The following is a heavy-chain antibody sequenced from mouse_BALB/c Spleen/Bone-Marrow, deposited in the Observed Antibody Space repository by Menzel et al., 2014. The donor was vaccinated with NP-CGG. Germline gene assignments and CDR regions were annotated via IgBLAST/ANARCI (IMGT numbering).Heavy chain of an antibody. CDR1: GYTFTTYW. D-gene: IGHD1-3*01. CDR2: VDPSDGYT. V-gene: IGHV1-69*02. J-gene: IGHJ3*01. CDR3: ARGGDNFAWFAY. Sequence: VQLQQSGAELVTPGASVKLSCKASGYTFTTYWMHWVKQRPGHGLEWIGQVDPSDGYTNYSQMFKGKATLTVDKSSSTAYMQLSSLSSEDSAVYYCARGGDNFAWFAYWGQGTLVTVSA.